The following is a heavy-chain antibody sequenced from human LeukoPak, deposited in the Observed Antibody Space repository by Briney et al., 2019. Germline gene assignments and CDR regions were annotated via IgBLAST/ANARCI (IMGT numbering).Heavy chain of an antibody. J-gene: IGHJ4*02. V-gene: IGHV3-23*01. Sequence: GGSLRLSCAASGFTFSTYAISWVRQAPGKGLEWVSAISGSDGRTYYADSVKGRFTISRDNSKNTLYLQMNSLRAEDTAVYYCAKVFFTTVSRDYWGQGTLVTVSS. CDR1: GFTFSTYA. CDR3: AKVFFTTVSRDY. CDR2: ISGSDGRT. D-gene: IGHD4-17*01.